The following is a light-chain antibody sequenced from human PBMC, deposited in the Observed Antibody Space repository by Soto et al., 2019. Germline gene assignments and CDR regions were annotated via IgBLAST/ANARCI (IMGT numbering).Light chain of an antibody. J-gene: IGKJ1*01. CDR1: QSVGSY. V-gene: IGKV3-11*01. CDR3: QQRSNWPPWT. CDR2: DAS. Sequence: EIVLTQSPATLSLSPGERATLSCRASQSVGSYLAWYQQKPGQAPRLLIYDASNRATGIPARFSGSGSGTDSTLTISSLEPEDFAVYYCQQRSNWPPWTFGQGTKVDIK.